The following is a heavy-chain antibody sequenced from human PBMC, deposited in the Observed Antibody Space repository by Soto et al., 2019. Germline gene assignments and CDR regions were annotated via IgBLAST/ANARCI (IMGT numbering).Heavy chain of an antibody. CDR1: GYTFTSYV. J-gene: IGHJ3*02. Sequence: QVQLVQSGAEVKKPGASVKVSCKASGYTFTSYVINWVRQAPGQGLEWMGWISAYNGDTTYAQKFRDRVTMTTDTSTRTAYMELRSLRSDDTALYYCASQSGFYDTSGYDDPFDIWGQGTMVTVSS. D-gene: IGHD3-22*01. CDR2: ISAYNGDT. V-gene: IGHV1-18*01. CDR3: ASQSGFYDTSGYDDPFDI.